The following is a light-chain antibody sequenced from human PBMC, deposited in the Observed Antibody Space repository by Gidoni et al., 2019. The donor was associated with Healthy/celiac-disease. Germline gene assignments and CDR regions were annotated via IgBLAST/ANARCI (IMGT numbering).Light chain of an antibody. CDR1: QSVSSY. CDR3: QQRSNWPGT. V-gene: IGKV3-11*01. Sequence: IVLPQSPATLSLSPGERATLSCRASQSVSSYLAWYQQKPGQAPRLLIYDASTRATGIPARFSGSGSGTDFTLTISSLEPEDFAVYYCQQRSNWPGTFGQGTKVEIK. J-gene: IGKJ1*01. CDR2: DAS.